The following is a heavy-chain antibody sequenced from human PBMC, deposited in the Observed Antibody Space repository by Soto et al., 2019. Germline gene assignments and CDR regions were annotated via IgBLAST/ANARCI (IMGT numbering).Heavy chain of an antibody. CDR2: ISYDGNNK. V-gene: IGHV3-30-3*01. CDR1: GFAFSSYA. J-gene: IGHJ4*02. Sequence: QVQLVESGGGVVQPGRSLRLSCAASGFAFSSYAMHWVRQAPGKGLEWVALISYDGNNKYYADSVKGRFTIFRDNSKNTLYLQMNSLRGDDTAVYCCARELDVHPYYFDYWGQGTLVTVSS. D-gene: IGHD3-3*02. CDR3: ARELDVHPYYFDY.